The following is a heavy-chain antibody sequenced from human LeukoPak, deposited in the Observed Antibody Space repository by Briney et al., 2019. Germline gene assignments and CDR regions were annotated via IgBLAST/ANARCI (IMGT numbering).Heavy chain of an antibody. CDR3: ARGYSGYQYYYYMDV. J-gene: IGHJ6*03. CDR1: GYTFTSYD. CDR2: MNPNSGNT. D-gene: IGHD6-13*01. Sequence: ASVKVSCKASGYTFTSYDINWVRQATGQGLEWMGWMNPNSGNTGYAQKFQGRVTMTRNTSISTAYTELSSLRSEDTAVYYCARGYSGYQYYYYMDVWGKGTTVTVSS. V-gene: IGHV1-8*01.